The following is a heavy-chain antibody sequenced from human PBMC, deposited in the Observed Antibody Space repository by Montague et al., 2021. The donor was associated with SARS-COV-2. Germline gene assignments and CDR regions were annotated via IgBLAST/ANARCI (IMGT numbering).Heavy chain of an antibody. Sequence: SETLSLTCNVSGGSINSYSWSWIRQPPGKGLEWIANFHYSGRSDHNPSLESRVTISVDMSQSQVSLKLTAVTAADTAVYYCVRVKLIRGLRHGMDVWGQGTTVIVSS. V-gene: IGHV4-59*01. CDR3: VRVKLIRGLRHGMDV. CDR2: FHYSGRS. D-gene: IGHD3-10*01. CDR1: GGSINSYS. J-gene: IGHJ6*02.